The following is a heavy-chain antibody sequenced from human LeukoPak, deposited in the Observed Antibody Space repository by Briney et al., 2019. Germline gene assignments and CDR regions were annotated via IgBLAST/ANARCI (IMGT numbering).Heavy chain of an antibody. CDR3: AREARNGVYFDN. D-gene: IGHD2-8*01. V-gene: IGHV1-18*01. CDR1: GYTFTSHD. CDR2: ITTYNDNA. Sequence: APVKVSCKASGYTFTSHDINWVRQAPGQGLEWMGWITTYNDNANYAHKFQGRVTMTTDTSTSTAYMELRSLTSDDTAIYYCAREARNGVYFDNWGQGTLVTVSS. J-gene: IGHJ4*02.